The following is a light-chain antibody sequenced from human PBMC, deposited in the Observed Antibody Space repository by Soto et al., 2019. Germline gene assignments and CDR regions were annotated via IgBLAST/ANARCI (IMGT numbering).Light chain of an antibody. CDR2: GSS. CDR1: QTVSNNY. Sequence: EVVLTQSPGTLSLSPGERATLSCRASQTVSNNYLAWYQHKPGQSPKLLIFGSSDRDPGIPDRFSGSGSGTYFTLTISRLEPEDFAGYYCQQYGSSPPYTFGQGTKLEIK. J-gene: IGKJ2*01. CDR3: QQYGSSPPYT. V-gene: IGKV3-20*01.